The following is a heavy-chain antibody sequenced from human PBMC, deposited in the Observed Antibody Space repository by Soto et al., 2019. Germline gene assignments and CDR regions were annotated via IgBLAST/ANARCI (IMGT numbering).Heavy chain of an antibody. V-gene: IGHV1-8*01. Sequence: QVQLVQAGAEVKKPGASVKVSCKASGYTFTSYDINWVRQATGQGLEWMGWMNPNSGNTGYAQKFQGRVTMTRNTSISTAYLELSSVRSEDTSVYYCARGRFTMVRGVINGVPDYWGQGTLVPVSS. D-gene: IGHD3-10*01. CDR1: GYTFTSYD. CDR2: MNPNSGNT. CDR3: ARGRFTMVRGVINGVPDY. J-gene: IGHJ4*02.